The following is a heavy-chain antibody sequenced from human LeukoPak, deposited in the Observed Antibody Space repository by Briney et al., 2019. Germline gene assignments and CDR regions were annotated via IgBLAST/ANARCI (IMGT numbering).Heavy chain of an antibody. Sequence: SETLSLTCTVSGGSISSGGYYWSWIRQHPGKGLEWIGYIYYSGSTYYNPSLKSRVTISVDTSKNQFSLKLSSVTAADTAVYYCARGGIGSNFDYWGQGTLVTVSS. CDR1: GGSISSGGYY. J-gene: IGHJ4*02. CDR2: IYYSGST. D-gene: IGHD1-26*01. V-gene: IGHV4-31*03. CDR3: ARGGIGSNFDY.